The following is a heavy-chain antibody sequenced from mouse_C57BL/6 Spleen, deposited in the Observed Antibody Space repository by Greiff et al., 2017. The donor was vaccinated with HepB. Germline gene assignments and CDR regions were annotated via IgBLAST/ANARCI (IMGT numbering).Heavy chain of an antibody. CDR1: GYTFTSYW. CDR2: IDPSDSYT. Sequence: VQLQQSGAELVMPGASVKLSCKASGYTFTSYWMHWVKQRPGQGLEWIGEIDPSDSYTNYNQKFKGKSTLTVDKSSSTAYMQLSSLTSEDSAVYYCARDFGDYWGQGTSVTVSS. V-gene: IGHV1-69*01. J-gene: IGHJ4*01. CDR3: ARDFGDY.